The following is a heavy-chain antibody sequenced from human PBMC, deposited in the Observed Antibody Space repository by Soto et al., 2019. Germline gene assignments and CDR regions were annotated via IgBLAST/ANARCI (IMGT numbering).Heavy chain of an antibody. CDR3: ARDPPHDYGIPGRAG. D-gene: IGHD4-17*01. Sequence: GGSLRLSCASSGFTFSSYSMNLVRQAPGKGLEWVSSISSSSSYIYYADSVKGRLTISRDNAKNSLYLQMNSLRAEDTAVYYCARDPPHDYGIPGRAGWGQGTLVTVSS. V-gene: IGHV3-21*01. CDR2: ISSSSSYI. CDR1: GFTFSSYS. J-gene: IGHJ4*02.